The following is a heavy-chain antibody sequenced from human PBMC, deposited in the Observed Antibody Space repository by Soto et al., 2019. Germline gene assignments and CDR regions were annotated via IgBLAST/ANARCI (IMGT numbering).Heavy chain of an antibody. Sequence: QVQLVQSGAEMKKPGASVKVSCKASGYTFTSYGISWVRQAPGQGLEWMGWISAYNGNTNYAQKLQGRVTMTTDASTSTAYMELRSLRSDDTAVYYCARDLETLTTYSSSSGGYWGQGTLVTVSS. CDR2: ISAYNGNT. V-gene: IGHV1-18*01. J-gene: IGHJ4*02. CDR3: ARDLETLTTYSSSSGGY. D-gene: IGHD6-6*01. CDR1: GYTFTSYG.